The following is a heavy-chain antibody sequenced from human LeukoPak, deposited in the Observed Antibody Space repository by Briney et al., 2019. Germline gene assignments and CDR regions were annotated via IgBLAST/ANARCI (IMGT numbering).Heavy chain of an antibody. J-gene: IGHJ4*02. Sequence: GRSLRLSCAASGFTFSDYYMSWIRQAPGKGLEWVSYISSSGSTIYYADSVKGRFTISRDNAKNSLYLQMNSLRAEDTAVYYCAKDQGSGLGSYSWGYFDYWGQGTLVTVSS. CDR1: GFTFSDYY. CDR3: AKDQGSGLGSYSWGYFDY. D-gene: IGHD3-10*01. V-gene: IGHV3-11*01. CDR2: ISSSGSTI.